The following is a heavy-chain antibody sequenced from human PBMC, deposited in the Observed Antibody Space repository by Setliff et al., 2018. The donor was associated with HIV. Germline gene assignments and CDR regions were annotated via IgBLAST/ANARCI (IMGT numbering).Heavy chain of an antibody. V-gene: IGHV3-33*01. J-gene: IGHJ4*02. CDR1: GFTFNNYG. D-gene: IGHD5-12*01. CDR2: IWYDGSDG. Sequence: PGGSLRLSCVGSGFTFNNYGMHWVRQAPGKGLEWVAVIWYDGSDGFYADSVQGRFTLSRDNSKNLLYLQMNSLRAEDTAMYYCARDWRHGYDLNFDYWGQGTLVTVSS. CDR3: ARDWRHGYDLNFDY.